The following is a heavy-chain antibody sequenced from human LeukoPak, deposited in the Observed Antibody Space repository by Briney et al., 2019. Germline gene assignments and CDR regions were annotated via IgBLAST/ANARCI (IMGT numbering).Heavy chain of an antibody. CDR2: IYYSGST. CDR1: GGSISSYY. D-gene: IGHD5-12*01. CDR3: ARRSRDGYNFDY. J-gene: IGHJ4*02. Sequence: SETLSLTCTVSGGSISSYYWIWIRQPPGKGLEWIGYIYYSGSTNYNPSLKSRVTISVDTSKNQFSLKLSSVTAADTAVYYCARRSRDGYNFDYWGQGTLVTVSS. V-gene: IGHV4-59*08.